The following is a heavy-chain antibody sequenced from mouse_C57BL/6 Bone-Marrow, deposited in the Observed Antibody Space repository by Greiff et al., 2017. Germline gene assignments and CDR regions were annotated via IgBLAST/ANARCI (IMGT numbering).Heavy chain of an antibody. CDR2: NYPGNSDT. J-gene: IGHJ3*01. CDR1: GYTFTSYW. D-gene: IGHD1-1*02. V-gene: IGHV1-5*01. CDR3: TRRGGCYVSLAY. Sequence: EVQLQQSGTVLARPGASVKMSCKTSGYTFTSYWMHWVKQRPGQGLEWIGANYPGNSDTSYNQKFKGKAKLPAVTSASTAYMELSSLTNEDASVYYCTRRGGCYVSLAYWGQGTLVTVSA.